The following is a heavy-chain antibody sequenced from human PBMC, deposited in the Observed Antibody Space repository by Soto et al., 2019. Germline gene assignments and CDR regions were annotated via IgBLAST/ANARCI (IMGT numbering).Heavy chain of an antibody. J-gene: IGHJ3*02. Sequence: PSETLCPAGGFTASAVTSSQWCMWVRQSPGKGLEWIGETHHKGNTNYNPSLKSRVTISLDNSKNQISLRLTSVTAADTAVYYCARDADYGSGNSKFWAFDIWGQGTMVS. CDR2: THHKGNT. D-gene: IGHD3-10*01. V-gene: IGHV4-4*02. CDR1: ASAVTSSQW. CDR3: ARDADYGSGNSKFWAFDI.